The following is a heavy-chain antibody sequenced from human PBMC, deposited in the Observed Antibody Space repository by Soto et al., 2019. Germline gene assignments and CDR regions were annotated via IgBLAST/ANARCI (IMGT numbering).Heavy chain of an antibody. CDR2: INPSGGST. Sequence: ASVKVSFKASGYTFTSYHIHWVRQAPGQGLEWMGIINPSGGSTSYAQKFQGRVTMTRDTSTSTVYMELSSLRSEDTAVYYCASKVATIDAFDIWGQGTMVTVSS. V-gene: IGHV1-46*01. CDR3: ASKVATIDAFDI. J-gene: IGHJ3*02. D-gene: IGHD5-12*01. CDR1: GYTFTSYH.